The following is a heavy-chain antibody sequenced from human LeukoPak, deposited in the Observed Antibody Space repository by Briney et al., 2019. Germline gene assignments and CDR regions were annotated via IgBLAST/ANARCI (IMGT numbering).Heavy chain of an antibody. J-gene: IGHJ4*02. CDR3: AGYSSSWYDY. D-gene: IGHD6-13*01. CDR1: GGSISSSSYY. Sequence: SETPSLTCTVSGGSISSSSYYWGWIRQPPGKGLEWIGSIYYSGSTYYNPSLKSRVTISVDTSKNQFSLKLSSVTAADTAVYYCAGYSSSWYDYWGQGTLVTVSS. V-gene: IGHV4-39*05. CDR2: IYYSGST.